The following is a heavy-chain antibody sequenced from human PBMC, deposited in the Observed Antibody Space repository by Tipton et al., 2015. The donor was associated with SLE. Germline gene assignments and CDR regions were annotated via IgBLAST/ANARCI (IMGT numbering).Heavy chain of an antibody. CDR1: GFTFSSYS. CDR3: ARAPIAARPTPAFDI. V-gene: IGHV3-21*01. CDR2: ISSSSSYI. J-gene: IGHJ3*02. D-gene: IGHD6-6*01. Sequence: SLRLSCAASGFTFSSYSMNWVRQAPGKGLEWVSSISSSSSYIYYADSVKGRFTISRDNAKNSLYLQMNSLRAEDTAVYYCARAPIAARPTPAFDIWGQGTMVTVSS.